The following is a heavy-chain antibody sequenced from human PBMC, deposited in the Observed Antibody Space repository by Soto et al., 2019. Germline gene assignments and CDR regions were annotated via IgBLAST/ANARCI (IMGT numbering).Heavy chain of an antibody. CDR2: IIPIFGTA. J-gene: IGHJ6*02. D-gene: IGHD6-6*01. Sequence: SVKVSCKASGGTFSSYAISWVRQAPGQGLEWMGGIIPIFGTANYAQKFQGRVTITADKSTSTAYMELSSLRSEDMAVYYCAVGIAARPDYYYGMDVWGQGTTVTVSS. V-gene: IGHV1-69*06. CDR3: AVGIAARPDYYYGMDV. CDR1: GGTFSSYA.